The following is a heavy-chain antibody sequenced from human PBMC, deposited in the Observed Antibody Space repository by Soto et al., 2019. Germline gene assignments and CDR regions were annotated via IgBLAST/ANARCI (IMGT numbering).Heavy chain of an antibody. Sequence: SETLSLTCTVSGGSISSSSYYWGWIRQPPWKGLEWFGTIYYSGTTYYNPSLKSRVTISVDTSKNQFSLKLSSVTAADTAVYYCARSTRSYRSYFDYWGQGTLVTVSS. CDR2: IYYSGTT. CDR3: ARSTRSYRSYFDY. J-gene: IGHJ4*02. V-gene: IGHV4-39*01. CDR1: GGSISSSSYY. D-gene: IGHD1-26*01.